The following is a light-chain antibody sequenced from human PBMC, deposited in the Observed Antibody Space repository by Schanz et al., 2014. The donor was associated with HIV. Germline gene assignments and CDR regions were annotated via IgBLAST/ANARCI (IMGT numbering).Light chain of an antibody. J-gene: IGLJ1*01. CDR1: SSDVGAYKS. CDR2: DVN. Sequence: QSVLTQPASVSGSPGQSINISCTGTSSDVGAYKSVSWYQQHPGKAPKLMIYDVNNRPSGVSNRFSGSKSGNTASLTISGLQAEDEADYYCSSYSSESSPYVFGTGTKLTVL. V-gene: IGLV2-14*03. CDR3: SSYSSESSPYV.